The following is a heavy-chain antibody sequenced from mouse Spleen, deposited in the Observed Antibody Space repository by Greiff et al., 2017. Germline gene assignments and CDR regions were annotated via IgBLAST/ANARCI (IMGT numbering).Heavy chain of an antibody. Sequence: QVQLQQPGAELVRPGTSVKLSCKASGYTFTSYWMHWVKQRPGQGLEWIGVIDPSDSYTNYNQKFKGKATLTVDTSSSTAYMQLSSLTSEDSAVYYCARNSRGSYYFDYWGQGTTLTVSS. J-gene: IGHJ2*01. CDR3: ARNSRGSYYFDY. CDR1: GYTFTSYW. CDR2: IDPSDSYT. V-gene: IGHV1-59*01. D-gene: IGHD1-1*01.